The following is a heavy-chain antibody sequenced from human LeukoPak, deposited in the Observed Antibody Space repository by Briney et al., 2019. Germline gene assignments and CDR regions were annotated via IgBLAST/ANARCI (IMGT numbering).Heavy chain of an antibody. CDR2: IYYSGST. V-gene: IGHV4-59*08. D-gene: IGHD3-22*01. CDR1: GGSISSYY. CDR3: ARLASSGYLDAFDI. Sequence: SETLSLTCTVSGGSISSYYWSWTRQPPGKGLEWIGYIYYSGSTNYNPSLKSRVTISVDTSKNQFSLKLSSVTAADTAVYYCARLASSGYLDAFDIWGQGTMVTVSS. J-gene: IGHJ3*02.